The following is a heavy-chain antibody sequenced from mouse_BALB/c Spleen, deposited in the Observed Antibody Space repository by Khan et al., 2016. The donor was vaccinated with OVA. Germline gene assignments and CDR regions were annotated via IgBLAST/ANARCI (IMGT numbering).Heavy chain of an antibody. V-gene: IGHV1-87*01. J-gene: IGHJ4*01. D-gene: IGHD2-10*02. Sequence: QVQLKQSGAELARPGASVKLSCKASGYTFTSYWMQWVKQRPGQGLEWIGAIYPGDGDTRYTQKFKGKATLTADKSSSPAYMQLSSLASEDSAVYYCARGGYGNRYYAMDYWGQGTSVTVSS. CDR1: GYTFTSYW. CDR2: IYPGDGDT. CDR3: ARGGYGNRYYAMDY.